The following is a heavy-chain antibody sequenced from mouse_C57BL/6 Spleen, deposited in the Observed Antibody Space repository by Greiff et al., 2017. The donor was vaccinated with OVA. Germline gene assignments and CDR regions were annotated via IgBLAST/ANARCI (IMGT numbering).Heavy chain of an antibody. CDR3: ARRGYFDV. CDR1: GFSLTSYG. Sequence: VQLQQSGPGLVQPSQSLSITCTVSGFSLTSYGVHWVRQSPGKGLEWLGVLWSGGSTDYNAAFISRLSISKDNSKSQVFFKMNSLQADDTAIYYCARRGYFDVWGTGTTVTVSS. V-gene: IGHV2-2*01. J-gene: IGHJ1*03. CDR2: LWSGGST.